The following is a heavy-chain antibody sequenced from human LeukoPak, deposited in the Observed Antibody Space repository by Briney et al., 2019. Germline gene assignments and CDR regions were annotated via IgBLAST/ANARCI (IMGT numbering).Heavy chain of an antibody. V-gene: IGHV1-18*01. J-gene: IGHJ4*02. D-gene: IGHD6-19*01. CDR1: GYAFTSYG. CDR2: ITTYNGNT. CDR3: ARVGRVGGFDY. Sequence: ASVKVSCKASGYAFTSYGISWVRQAPGQGLEWMGWITTYNGNTNYAQKLQGRVTMTTDTSTSTAYMELRSLRSDDTAVYYCARVGRVGGFDYWGQGTLVTVSS.